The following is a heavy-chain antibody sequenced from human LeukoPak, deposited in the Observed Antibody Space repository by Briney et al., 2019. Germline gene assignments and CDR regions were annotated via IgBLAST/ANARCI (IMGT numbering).Heavy chain of an antibody. CDR3: ARADRYGTTWYGRVDY. Sequence: GGSLRLSCPASGFTFKNCSISWVRPAPGKGLESVSDISSTGGTTAYADSVKGRFTISRDNSRNTLYLQMNSLRAEDTAVYYCARADRYGTTWYGRVDYWGQGTLVTVSS. D-gene: IGHD6-13*01. CDR1: GFTFKNCS. CDR2: ISSTGGTT. V-gene: IGHV3-23*01. J-gene: IGHJ4*02.